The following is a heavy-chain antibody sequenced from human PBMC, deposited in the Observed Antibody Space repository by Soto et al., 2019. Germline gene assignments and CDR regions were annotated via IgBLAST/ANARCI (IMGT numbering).Heavy chain of an antibody. CDR2: ISYNGIDK. V-gene: IGHV3-30*03. Sequence: QMQLVESGGGVVQPGMSLRLSCAVSGFTFTNHGIHWVRQAPGKGLEWVADISYNGIDKWYGDSVKGRVTISRDNFGDTAYLQMHGLIPADTAVYYCASGEVRNGHDTRFDYWGQGTLVTVSS. D-gene: IGHD5-12*01. CDR1: GFTFTNHG. CDR3: ASGEVRNGHDTRFDY. J-gene: IGHJ4*02.